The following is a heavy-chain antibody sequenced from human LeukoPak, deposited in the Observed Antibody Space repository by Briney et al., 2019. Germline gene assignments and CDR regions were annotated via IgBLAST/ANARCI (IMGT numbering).Heavy chain of an antibody. CDR1: GGTFSSYA. CDR3: ARVRTGASVFDY. D-gene: IGHD3-10*01. Sequence: ASVKVSCKASGGTFSSYASSWVRQAPGQGLEWMGRIIPIFGTANYAQKFQGRVPITTDESTSTASMELSSLRSEDTAVYYCARVRTGASVFDYWGQGTLVTVSS. J-gene: IGHJ4*02. V-gene: IGHV1-69*05. CDR2: IIPIFGTA.